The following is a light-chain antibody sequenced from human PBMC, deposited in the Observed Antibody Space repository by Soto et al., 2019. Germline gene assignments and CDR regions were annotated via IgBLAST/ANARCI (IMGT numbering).Light chain of an antibody. CDR1: QSISEY. J-gene: IGKJ1*01. Sequence: DIQMTQSPSSLSASVADTVTFTCRASQSISEYVNWYQQKPGKAHGLLIYAAYNLDNGVQSRFSGSGSGTTFTLTIRSLQPEDFATYYCKQSYSFPRTFGQGTKVDIK. CDR2: AAY. CDR3: KQSYSFPRT. V-gene: IGKV1-39*01.